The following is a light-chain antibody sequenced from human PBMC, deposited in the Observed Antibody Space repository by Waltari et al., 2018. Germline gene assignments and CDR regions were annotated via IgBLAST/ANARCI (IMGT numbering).Light chain of an antibody. CDR3: QDYGSSRT. Sequence: EIVLTQSPGTLSLSPGERATLSCRASQSVNSDNLAWYQQRPGQAPRLLIYEVYRRAAGIPDRFSGSGSGTHFTLTIFSLEPEDVAVYYCQDYGSSRTFGQVTKVEFK. V-gene: IGKV3-20*01. CDR1: QSVNSDN. J-gene: IGKJ1*01. CDR2: EVY.